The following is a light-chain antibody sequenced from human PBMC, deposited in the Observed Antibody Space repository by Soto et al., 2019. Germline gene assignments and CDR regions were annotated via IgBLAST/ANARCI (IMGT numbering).Light chain of an antibody. Sequence: EVALTQSPGTLSLSPVARATLSCRASQTIANNYLTWYQQKPGQAPRVLIYDASIRATGIPDRISGSGSGTDFTLTISRLEPEDSAVYYCQQYGTSPWTFGQGTKVDI. CDR2: DAS. V-gene: IGKV3-20*01. CDR1: QTIANNY. J-gene: IGKJ1*01. CDR3: QQYGTSPWT.